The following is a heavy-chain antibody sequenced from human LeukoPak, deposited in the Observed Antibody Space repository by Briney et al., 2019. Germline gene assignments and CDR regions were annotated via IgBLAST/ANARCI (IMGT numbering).Heavy chain of an antibody. J-gene: IGHJ4*01. Sequence: GSLRLSCSASGFTFSSLGMHWVRQAPGKGLEHVSTIGSDGDSTYYADSVKDRFTISRDNSKNVLYLQMTSLRPEDSAVYYCVSPVFINYWGQGTLVTVSS. CDR2: IGSDGDST. CDR1: GFTFSSLG. CDR3: VSPVFINY. D-gene: IGHD1-14*01. V-gene: IGHV3-64D*06.